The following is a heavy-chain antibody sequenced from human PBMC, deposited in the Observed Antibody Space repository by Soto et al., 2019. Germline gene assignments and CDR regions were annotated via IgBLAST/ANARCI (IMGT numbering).Heavy chain of an antibody. CDR2: ISGSGGST. D-gene: IGHD6-13*01. V-gene: IGHV3-23*01. Sequence: RSRRLSGAASGXTLNSYSMSWVRQDPGKGLELVSAISGSGGSTYYADSVNGRFTISRDDYKNTLYLQLNSLRAEDPAVYYCAKASSSWTDAFDIWGPGTRVTVSS. CDR1: GXTLNSYS. CDR3: AKASSSWTDAFDI. J-gene: IGHJ3*02.